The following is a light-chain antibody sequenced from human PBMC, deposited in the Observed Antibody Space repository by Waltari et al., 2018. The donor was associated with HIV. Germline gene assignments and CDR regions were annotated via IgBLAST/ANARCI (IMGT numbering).Light chain of an antibody. V-gene: IGLV1-40*01. CDR1: SSNIGAAYD. CDR2: ANT. Sequence: QSVLTQPPSLSGAPGQTVTIPCTGSSSNIGAAYDVHWYQQVPGTAPKLLIYANTNRPSGVPDRFSGSKSGTSASLAISGLQTEDEADYYCQSYVSSVNVVFGGGTRVTVL. CDR3: QSYVSSVNVV. J-gene: IGLJ3*02.